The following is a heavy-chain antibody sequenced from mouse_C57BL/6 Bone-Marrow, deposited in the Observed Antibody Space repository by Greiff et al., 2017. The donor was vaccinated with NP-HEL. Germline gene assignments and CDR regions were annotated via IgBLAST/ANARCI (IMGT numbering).Heavy chain of an antibody. J-gene: IGHJ3*01. CDR1: GFSLTSYG. D-gene: IGHD4-1*01. V-gene: IGHV2-2*01. CDR3: ARRANWEGSWFAY. Sequence: VKLMESGPGLVQPSQSLSITCTVSGFSLTSYGVHWVRQSPGKGLEWLGVIWSGGSTDYNAAFISRLSISKDNSKSQVFFKMNSLQADDTAIYYCARRANWEGSWFAYWGQGTLVTVSA. CDR2: IWSGGST.